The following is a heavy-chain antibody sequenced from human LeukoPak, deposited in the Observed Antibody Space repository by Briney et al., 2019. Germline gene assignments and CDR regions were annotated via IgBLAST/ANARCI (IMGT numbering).Heavy chain of an antibody. D-gene: IGHD3-22*01. J-gene: IGHJ4*02. CDR3: AGIKDDSSGYYFDY. Sequence: ASVKVSCKASGGTFSSYAISWVRQAPGQGLEWMGGIIPIFGTANYAQKFQGRVTITADESTSTAYMELSSLRSEDTAVYYCAGIKDDSSGYYFDYWGQGTLVTVSS. V-gene: IGHV1-69*13. CDR2: IIPIFGTA. CDR1: GGTFSSYA.